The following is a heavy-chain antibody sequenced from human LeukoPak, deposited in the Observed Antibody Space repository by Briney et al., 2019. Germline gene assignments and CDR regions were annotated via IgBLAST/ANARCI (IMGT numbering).Heavy chain of an antibody. CDR1: GGSISSGSCY. CDR3: ARALLDFDWLLPATFDI. V-gene: IGHV4-61*02. CDR2: IYSDGST. J-gene: IGHJ3*02. Sequence: SQTLSLTCSVSGGSISSGSCYWSWIRRPAGKGLEWIGRIYSDGSTNYNPSLKSRVTMSLDTSKKQFSLKLNSVTAADTAVYYCARALLDFDWLLPATFDIWGQGTLVTVSS. D-gene: IGHD3-9*01.